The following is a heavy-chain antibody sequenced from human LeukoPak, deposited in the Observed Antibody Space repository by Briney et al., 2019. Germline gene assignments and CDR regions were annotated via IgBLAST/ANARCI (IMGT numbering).Heavy chain of an antibody. V-gene: IGHV3-33*06. CDR1: GFTFSSYG. CDR3: AKKSFWRVDPRQVGAVDY. Sequence: GRSLRLSCAASGFTFSSYGMHWVRQAPGKGLEWVAVIWYDGSNKYYADSVRGRFTISRDNSKNTLYLQMNSLRAEDTAVYYCAKKSFWRVDPRQVGAVDYWGQGTLVTVSS. CDR2: IWYDGSNK. J-gene: IGHJ4*02. D-gene: IGHD1-26*01.